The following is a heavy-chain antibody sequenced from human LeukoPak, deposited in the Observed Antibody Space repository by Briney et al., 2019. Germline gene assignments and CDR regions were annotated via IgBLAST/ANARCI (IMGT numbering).Heavy chain of an antibody. J-gene: IGHJ3*01. D-gene: IGHD2-2*02. CDR1: GYTFTGYY. Sequence: ASVKVSCKASGYTFTGYYMHWVRQAPGQGLEWMGWINPNSGGTNYAQKFQGRVTMTRDTSISTAYMELSRLRSDDTAVYYCASDWGLSQLEYCSNTNCYMGAFEFWGQGTMVTVSS. CDR3: ASDWGLSQLEYCSNTNCYMGAFEF. V-gene: IGHV1-2*02. CDR2: INPNSGGT.